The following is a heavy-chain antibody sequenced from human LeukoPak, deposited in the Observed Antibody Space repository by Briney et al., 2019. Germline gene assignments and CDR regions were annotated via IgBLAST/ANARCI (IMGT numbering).Heavy chain of an antibody. CDR1: GFTFSSYA. V-gene: IGHV3-64*01. CDR3: ARDSMEGAFDI. Sequence: GGSLRLSCAASGFTFSSYAMHWVRQAPGKGLEYVSAISSNGGSTYYANSVKGRFTISRDNSKNTLYLQMNSLGAEDTAVYYCARDSMEGAFDIWGQGIMVTVSS. CDR2: ISSNGGST. D-gene: IGHD2/OR15-2a*01. J-gene: IGHJ3*02.